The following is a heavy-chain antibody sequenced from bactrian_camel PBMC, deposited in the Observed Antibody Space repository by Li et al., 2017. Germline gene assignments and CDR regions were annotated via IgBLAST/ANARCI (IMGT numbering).Heavy chain of an antibody. CDR2: IYSDGRYT. D-gene: IGHD6*01. CDR3: VTSPRDHNSWYFPD. J-gene: IGHJ4*01. Sequence: HVQLVESGGGLVQPGGSLRLSCAASGFFFGIKDMSWVRQAPGKELEWVSYIYSDGRYTYYTDSVKGRFTISRDNAKNTVYLQMNSLKSEDTALYYCVTSPRDHNSWYFPDWGQGTQVTVS. V-gene: IGHV3S7*01. CDR1: GFFFGIKD.